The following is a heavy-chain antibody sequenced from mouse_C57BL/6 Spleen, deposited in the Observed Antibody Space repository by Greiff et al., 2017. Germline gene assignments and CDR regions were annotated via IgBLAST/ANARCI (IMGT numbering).Heavy chain of an antibody. V-gene: IGHV1-66*01. CDR1: GYSFTSYY. CDR3: AREGITTVPMDY. Sequence: VHLVESGPELVKPGASVKISCKASGYSFTSYYIHWVKQRPGQGLEWIGWIYPGSGNTKYNEKFKGKATLTADTSSSTAYMQLSSLTSEDSAVYYCAREGITTVPMDYWGQGTSVTVSS. J-gene: IGHJ4*01. CDR2: IYPGSGNT. D-gene: IGHD1-1*01.